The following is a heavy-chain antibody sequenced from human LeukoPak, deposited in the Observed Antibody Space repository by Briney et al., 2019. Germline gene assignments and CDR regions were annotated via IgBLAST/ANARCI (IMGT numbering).Heavy chain of an antibody. D-gene: IGHD1-1*01. V-gene: IGHV3-9*01. CDR2: ISWNSGSI. Sequence: GGSLRLSCAASGFTFDDYAMHWVRQAPGKGLEWVSGISWNSGSIGYADSVKGRFTISRDNAKNSLYLQMNSLRAEDTALYYCAKDKYVHSRWGQGTLVTVSS. CDR1: GFTFDDYA. J-gene: IGHJ4*02. CDR3: AKDKYVHSR.